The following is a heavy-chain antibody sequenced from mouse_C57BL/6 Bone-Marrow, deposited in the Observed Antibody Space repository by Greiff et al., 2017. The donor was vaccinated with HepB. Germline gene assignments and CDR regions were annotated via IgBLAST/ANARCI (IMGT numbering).Heavy chain of an antibody. V-gene: IGHV1-15*01. CDR1: GEKGKDYE. D-gene: IGHD2-5*01. CDR3: TGTYYSNYDY. Sequence: QWGAERVRHGEEGKRGGKKEGEKGKDYEMHWVKQTPVHGLEWIGAIDPETGGTAYNHKFKGKAILTADKSSSTAYMELRSLTSEDSAVYYCTGTYYSNYDYWGQGTTLTVSS. CDR2: IDPETGGT. J-gene: IGHJ2*01.